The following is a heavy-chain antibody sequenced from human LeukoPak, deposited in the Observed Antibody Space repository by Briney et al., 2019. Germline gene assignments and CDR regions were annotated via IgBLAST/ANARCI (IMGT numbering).Heavy chain of an antibody. J-gene: IGHJ4*02. CDR2: ISSSSSLT. V-gene: IGHV3-11*06. CDR3: ARDPKSDYGDYEGILGY. D-gene: IGHD4-17*01. Sequence: GGSLRLSCAASGFTFSDYYMSWIRQAPGKGLEWVSYISSSSSLTNYADSVKGRFTISRDNAKNSLYLQMNSLRAEDTAVYYCARDPKSDYGDYEGILGYWGQGTLVTVSS. CDR1: GFTFSDYY.